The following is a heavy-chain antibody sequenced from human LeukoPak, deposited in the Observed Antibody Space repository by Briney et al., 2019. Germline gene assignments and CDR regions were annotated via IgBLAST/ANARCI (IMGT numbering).Heavy chain of an antibody. Sequence: GGSLRLSCAASGFTFSSYAMSWVRQAPGQGRGWVSAISGSGGSTYYADSVKGRFTIPRDNSKNTLYLQMNSLRAVDTAVYYCAKDNEEVWSGPKGLFDYWGQGTLVTVSS. J-gene: IGHJ4*02. CDR1: GFTFSSYA. D-gene: IGHD3-3*01. CDR2: ISGSGGST. CDR3: AKDNEEVWSGPKGLFDY. V-gene: IGHV3-23*01.